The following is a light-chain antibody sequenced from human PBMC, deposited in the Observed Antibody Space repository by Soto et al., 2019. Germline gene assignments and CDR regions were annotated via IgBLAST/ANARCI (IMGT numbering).Light chain of an antibody. CDR3: QQYGSSLTWT. Sequence: EIVLTQSPGTLSLSPGERATLSCRASQSVSSNYLAWYQQKPGQAPRLLIYGASSRATGIPDRFSGSGSGTDSTLTISRLEPEDFAVYYCQQYGSSLTWTFGQGTKVEIK. CDR1: QSVSSNY. CDR2: GAS. J-gene: IGKJ1*01. V-gene: IGKV3-20*01.